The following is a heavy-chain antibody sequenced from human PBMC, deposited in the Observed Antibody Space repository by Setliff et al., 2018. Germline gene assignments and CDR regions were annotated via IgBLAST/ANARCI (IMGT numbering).Heavy chain of an antibody. J-gene: IGHJ4*02. Sequence: PSETLSFTCAVYGGSFSGYYWSWIRQPPGKRLEWIGEIIHSGSTNYNPSLKSRVTISMDTSKNQFSLKVPSVTAADTAVYYCARSFSRSGKFLLDYWGQGALVTVSS. V-gene: IGHV4-34*12. CDR1: GGSFSGYY. CDR3: ARSFSRSGKFLLDY. CDR2: IIHSGST. D-gene: IGHD1-26*01.